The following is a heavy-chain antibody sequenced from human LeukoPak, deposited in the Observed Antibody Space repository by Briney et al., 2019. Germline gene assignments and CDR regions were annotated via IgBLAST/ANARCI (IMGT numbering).Heavy chain of an antibody. CDR1: GGSISSSSYY. J-gene: IGHJ4*02. V-gene: IGHV4-39*07. CDR3: ARGGYYYYSDY. D-gene: IGHD3-22*01. CDR2: IYYSGST. Sequence: SETLSLTCTVSGGSISSSSYYWGWIRQPPGKGLEWIGSIYYSGSTYYNPSLKSRVTISVDTSKNQFSLKLSSVTAADTAVYYCARGGYYYYSDYWGQGTLVTVSS.